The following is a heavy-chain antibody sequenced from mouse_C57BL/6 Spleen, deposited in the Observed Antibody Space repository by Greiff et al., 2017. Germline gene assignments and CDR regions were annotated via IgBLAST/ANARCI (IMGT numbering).Heavy chain of an antibody. CDR2: IDPETGGT. J-gene: IGHJ2*01. Sequence: VQRVESGAELVRPGASVTLSCKASGYTFTDYEMHWVKQTPVHGLEWIGAIDPETGGTAYNQKFKGKAILTADKSSSTAYMELRSLTSEDSAVYYCTRNGGLGSLFDYWGQGTTLTVSS. D-gene: IGHD4-1*01. CDR1: GYTFTDYE. CDR3: TRNGGLGSLFDY. V-gene: IGHV1-15*01.